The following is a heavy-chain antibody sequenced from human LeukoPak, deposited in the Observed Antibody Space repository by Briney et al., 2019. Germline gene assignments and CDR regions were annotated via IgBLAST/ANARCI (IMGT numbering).Heavy chain of an antibody. CDR1: GFTFSSYE. CDR2: ISSSGSTI. CDR3: ARLRSLDCSGVSCYTAYMYV. Sequence: GGSPRLSCAVSGFTFSSYEMNWVRQAPGKGLEWVSYISSSGSTIYYADSVKGRFTISIDNAKNSLYLQMNSLRAEDTAVYYCARLRSLDCSGVSCYTAYMYVWGKGTTVTFSS. J-gene: IGHJ6*03. V-gene: IGHV3-48*03. D-gene: IGHD2-15*01.